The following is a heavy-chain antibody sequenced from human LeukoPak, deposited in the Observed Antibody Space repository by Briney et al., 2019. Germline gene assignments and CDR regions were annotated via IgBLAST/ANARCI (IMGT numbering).Heavy chain of an antibody. CDR2: IYYSGST. D-gene: IGHD5-12*01. CDR3: VRHSGRLGPFDY. Sequence: ASETLSLTCTVSGGSINSYYWSWIRQPPGKGLEYIGYIYYSGSTDYNPSLRSRVTISVDTSKNRFSLNLSSVTAADTAVYYCVRHSGRLGPFDYWGQGTLVTVSS. J-gene: IGHJ4*02. V-gene: IGHV4-59*08. CDR1: GGSINSYY.